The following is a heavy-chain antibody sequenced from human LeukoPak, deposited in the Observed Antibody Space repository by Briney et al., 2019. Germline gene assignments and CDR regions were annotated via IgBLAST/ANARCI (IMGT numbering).Heavy chain of an antibody. D-gene: IGHD2-2*02. V-gene: IGHV3-73*01. CDR3: TREYCSSTSCYNY. Sequence: PGGSLRLSCAASGFTFSSYAMHWVRQASGKGLEWVGRIRSKANSYATAYAASVKGRFTISRDDSKNTAYLQMNSLKTEDTAVYYCTREYCSSTSCYNYWGQGTLVTVSS. CDR2: IRSKANSYAT. CDR1: GFTFSSYA. J-gene: IGHJ4*02.